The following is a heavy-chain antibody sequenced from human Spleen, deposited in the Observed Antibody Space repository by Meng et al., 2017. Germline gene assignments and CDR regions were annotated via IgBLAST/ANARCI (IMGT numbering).Heavy chain of an antibody. J-gene: IGHJ3*02. D-gene: IGHD3-22*01. CDR2: MNPNSGNT. CDR1: GYTFTSYD. CDR3: ARARARDTYYYDSSDLDAFDI. Sequence: ASVKVSCKASGYTFTSYDINWVRQATGQGLEWMGWMNPNSGNTGYAQKFQGRVTITRNTYISTAYMELSSLRSEDTAVYYCARARARDTYYYDSSDLDAFDIWGQGTMVTVSS. V-gene: IGHV1-8*03.